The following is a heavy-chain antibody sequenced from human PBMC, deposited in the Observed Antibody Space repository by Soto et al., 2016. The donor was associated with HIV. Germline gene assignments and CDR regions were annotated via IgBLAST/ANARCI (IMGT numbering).Heavy chain of an antibody. D-gene: IGHD2-15*01. CDR2: ISAYNGNT. J-gene: IGHJ4*02. CDR1: GYTFTSYG. CDR3: ARGLPFYCSGGSCYGGVDY. Sequence: QAQLVQSGAEVKKPGASVKVSCKASGYTFTSYGISRVRQAPGQGLEWMGWISAYNGNTNYAQKLQGRVTMTTDTSTSTAYMELRSLRSDDTAVYYCARGLPFYCSGGSCYGGVDYWGQGTLVTVSS. V-gene: IGHV1-18*01.